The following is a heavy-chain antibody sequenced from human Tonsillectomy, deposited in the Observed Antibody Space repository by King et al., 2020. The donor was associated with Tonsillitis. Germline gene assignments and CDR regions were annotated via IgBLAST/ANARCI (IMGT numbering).Heavy chain of an antibody. CDR2: IDPSDSYT. CDR3: AIRKGDFDS. J-gene: IGHJ4*02. CDR1: GYNFTNYW. Sequence: VQLVESGAEVKKPGESLRISCQGSGYNFTNYWISWVRQMPGKGLEWMGNIDPSDSYTNYSPSFRGHVTISADKSINTAYLQWSSLKASDTAMYYCAIRKGDFDSWGQGTLVTVSS. V-gene: IGHV5-10-1*03. D-gene: IGHD1-26*01.